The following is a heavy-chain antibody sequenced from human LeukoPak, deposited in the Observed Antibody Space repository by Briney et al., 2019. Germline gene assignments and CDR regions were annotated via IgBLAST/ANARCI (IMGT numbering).Heavy chain of an antibody. CDR3: ARATAGFDY. CDR1: GFTVGGNY. V-gene: IGHV3-53*01. CDR2: IYSGGST. Sequence: GGSLRLSCAASGFTVGGNYMSWVRQAPGKGLEWVSVIYSGGSTYFADSVKGRFTISRENAKNSLYLQMNSLRAGDTAVYYCARATAGFDYWGQGTLVTVSS. J-gene: IGHJ4*02. D-gene: IGHD6-13*01.